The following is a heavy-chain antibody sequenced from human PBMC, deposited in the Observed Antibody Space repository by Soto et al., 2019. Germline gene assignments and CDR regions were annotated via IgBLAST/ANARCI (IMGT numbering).Heavy chain of an antibody. D-gene: IGHD3-16*02. CDR3: ARLVYIWGSYLLGTEYYFDY. Sequence: SETLSLTCTVSGGSISSYYWSWIRQPPGKGLEWIGYIYYSGSTNYNPSLKSRVTISVDTSKNQFSLKLSSVTAADTAVYYFARLVYIWGSYLLGTEYYFDYWGQGTLVTVSS. J-gene: IGHJ4*02. CDR1: GGSISSYY. V-gene: IGHV4-59*08. CDR2: IYYSGST.